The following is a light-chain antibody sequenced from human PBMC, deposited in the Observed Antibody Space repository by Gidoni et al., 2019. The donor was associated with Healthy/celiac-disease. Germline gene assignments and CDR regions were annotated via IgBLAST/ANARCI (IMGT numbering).Light chain of an antibody. CDR3: SSYTSSSTVV. CDR1: SSDVGGYNY. Sequence: QSALTQPASVSGSPGQSSTISCTGTSSDVGGYNYVSWYQQHPGKAPKLMIYEVSNRPSGVSTRFSGSKSGNTASLTSSGLQAEDEADYYCSSYTSSSTVVFGGGTKLTVL. V-gene: IGLV2-14*01. CDR2: EVS. J-gene: IGLJ2*01.